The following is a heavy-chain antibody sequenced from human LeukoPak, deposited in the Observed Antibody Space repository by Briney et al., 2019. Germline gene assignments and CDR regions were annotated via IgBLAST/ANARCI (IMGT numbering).Heavy chain of an antibody. CDR3: AKEERWFGYSNWFDP. Sequence: GGSLRLSCAASGFTFSSYAMSWVRQAPGKGLEWVSAISGSGGSTDYADSVKGRFTISRDNSKNTLYLQMNSLRAEDTAVYYCAKEERWFGYSNWFDPWGQGTLVTVSS. V-gene: IGHV3-23*01. CDR2: ISGSGGST. CDR1: GFTFSSYA. J-gene: IGHJ5*02. D-gene: IGHD3-10*01.